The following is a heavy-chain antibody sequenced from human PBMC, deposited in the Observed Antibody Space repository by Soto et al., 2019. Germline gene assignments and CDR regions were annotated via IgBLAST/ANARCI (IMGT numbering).Heavy chain of an antibody. CDR1: GFTFDDYA. CDR3: AQDHGITAAGAAFDI. CDR2: ISWNSGII. D-gene: IGHD6-13*01. Sequence: GGSLRLSCAASGFTFDDYAMHWVRQAPGKGLEWVSCISWNSGIIGYADSVKGRFTIARDNAQNSPYLHMNSLRGEYAALYYCAQDHGITAAGAAFDIWGQGTMVTVSS. V-gene: IGHV3-9*01. J-gene: IGHJ3*02.